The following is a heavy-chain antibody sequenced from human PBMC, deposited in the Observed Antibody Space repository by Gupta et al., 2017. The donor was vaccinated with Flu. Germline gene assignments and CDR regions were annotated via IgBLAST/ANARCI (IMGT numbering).Heavy chain of an antibody. Sequence: QVQLVESGGGVVQPGGSLRLSCAAPGSTSSAYGMHWVRQAPGKGLEWVAVIWYDGSNKYYADSVKGRFTISRDNSKNTLYLQMNSLRAEDTAVYYCARDSGSGCPDYWGQGTLVTVSS. D-gene: IGHD6-19*01. CDR1: GSTSSAYG. CDR3: ARDSGSGCPDY. V-gene: IGHV3-33*01. J-gene: IGHJ4*02. CDR2: IWYDGSNK.